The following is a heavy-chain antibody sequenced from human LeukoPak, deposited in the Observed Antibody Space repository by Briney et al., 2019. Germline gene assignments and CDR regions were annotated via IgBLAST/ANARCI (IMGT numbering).Heavy chain of an antibody. J-gene: IGHJ4*02. D-gene: IGHD4-17*01. CDR3: ARVGYSDESIDY. V-gene: IGHV3-74*01. CDR2: ISSDGSST. CDR1: GFTFSSHW. Sequence: PGGSLRLSCVDSGFTFSSHWMHWVRQAPGKGLVWVSRISSDGSSTLYADPVKGRFTISRDNAKSTLYLQMSSLRAEDTAVYYCARVGYSDESIDYWGQGTLVTVSS.